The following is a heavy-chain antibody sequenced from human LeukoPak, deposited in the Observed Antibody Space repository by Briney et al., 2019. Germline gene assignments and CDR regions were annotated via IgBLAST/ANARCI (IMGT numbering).Heavy chain of an antibody. D-gene: IGHD2-2*01. V-gene: IGHV3-23*01. CDR1: GFTVSSNY. J-gene: IGHJ6*02. Sequence: GGSLRLSCAASGFTVSSNYMSWVRQAPGKGLEWVSAISGSGGSTYYADSVKGRFTISRDNSKNTLYLQMNSLRAEDTAVYYCAKSRNIVVVPAPSYGMDVWGQGTTVTVSS. CDR2: ISGSGGST. CDR3: AKSRNIVVVPAPSYGMDV.